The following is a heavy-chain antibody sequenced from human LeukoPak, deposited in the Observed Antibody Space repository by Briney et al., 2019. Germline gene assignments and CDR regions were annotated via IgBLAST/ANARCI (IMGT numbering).Heavy chain of an antibody. CDR3: AIYSSSWTSGGFGP. CDR2: INPNSGGT. CDR1: GYTFTGYY. Sequence: GASVKVSCKASGYTFTGYYMHWVRQAPGQGLEWMGWINPNSGGTNYAQKFQGWVTMTRDTSISTAYMELSRLRSDDTAVYYCAIYSSSWTSGGFGPWGQGTLVTVSS. J-gene: IGHJ5*02. D-gene: IGHD6-13*01. V-gene: IGHV1-2*04.